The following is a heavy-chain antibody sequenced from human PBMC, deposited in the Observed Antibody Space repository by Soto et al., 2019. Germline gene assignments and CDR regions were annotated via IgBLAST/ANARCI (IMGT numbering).Heavy chain of an antibody. V-gene: IGHV3-23*01. CDR3: AKNFGDFWSAFDY. Sequence: EVQLLESGGGLVQPGGSLRLSCAASEFTFSSYAMTWVRQAPGKGLEWVSSISGGGGSTHYSDSVEARFTISRDNSKNTLYLQMNSLRAEDTAVYYCAKNFGDFWSAFDYWGQVTLVTISS. D-gene: IGHD3-3*01. CDR1: EFTFSSYA. CDR2: ISGGGGST. J-gene: IGHJ4*02.